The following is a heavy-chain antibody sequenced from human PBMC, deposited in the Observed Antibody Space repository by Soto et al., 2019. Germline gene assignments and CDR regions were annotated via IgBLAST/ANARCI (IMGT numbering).Heavy chain of an antibody. D-gene: IGHD1-26*01. V-gene: IGHV3-23*01. J-gene: IGHJ4*02. Sequence: EIQLLESGGGLVQPGGSLRLSCAASGFTFSSYAMNWVRQAPGKGLEWVSVISGSDDITYYADSVKGRFTISRDNYNNTLYLQMNSLRAEDTAVYYCAKGGGGGSYFDYWGQGILVTVSS. CDR1: GFTFSSYA. CDR3: AKGGGGGSYFDY. CDR2: ISGSDDIT.